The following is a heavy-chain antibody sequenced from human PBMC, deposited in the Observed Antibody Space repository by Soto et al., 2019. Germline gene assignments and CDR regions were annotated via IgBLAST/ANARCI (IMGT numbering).Heavy chain of an antibody. CDR1: GYTFTGYY. Sequence: ASVKVSCKASGYTFTGYYIHWVRQAPGQGLEWMGWINPNSGGTNYAQKFQGRVTMTRDTSISTAYMELSRLRSDDTAVYYCASAMWELLHWFDPWGQGTLVTVSS. J-gene: IGHJ5*02. D-gene: IGHD1-26*01. CDR3: ASAMWELLHWFDP. CDR2: INPNSGGT. V-gene: IGHV1-2*02.